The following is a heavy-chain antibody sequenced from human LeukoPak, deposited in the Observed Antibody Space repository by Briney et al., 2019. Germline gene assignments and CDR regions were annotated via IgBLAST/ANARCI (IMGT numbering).Heavy chain of an antibody. Sequence: GGSLRLSCAASGFTFSSYSMNWVRQAPGEGLECVSSISSSSSYIYYADSVKGRFTHASANAENSMYLQMNSLSTEDTDVYYCARVAGDNPYYDCGLDVWGKGTTVTVSS. J-gene: IGHJ6*04. V-gene: IGHV3-21*01. D-gene: IGHD4-17*01. CDR2: ISSSSSYI. CDR3: ARVAGDNPYYDCGLDV. CDR1: GFTFSSYS.